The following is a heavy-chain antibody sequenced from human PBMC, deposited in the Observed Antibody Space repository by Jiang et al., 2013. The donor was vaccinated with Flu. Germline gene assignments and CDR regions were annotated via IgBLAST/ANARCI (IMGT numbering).Heavy chain of an antibody. J-gene: IGHJ3*02. CDR2: IYPGDSDT. D-gene: IGHD3-22*01. CDR1: GYSFTSYW. V-gene: IGHV5-51*01. CDR3: VRHGLYGIVVVSDAFDI. Sequence: SLKISCKGSGYSFTSYWIGWVRQMPGKGLEWMGIIYPGDSDTRYSPSFQGQVTISADKSISTAYLQWSSLKASDTAMYYCVRHGLYGIVVVSDAFDIWGQGTMVTVSS.